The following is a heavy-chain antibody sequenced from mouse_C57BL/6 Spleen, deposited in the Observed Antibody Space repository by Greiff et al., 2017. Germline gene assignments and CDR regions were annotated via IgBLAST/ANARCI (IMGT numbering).Heavy chain of an antibody. V-gene: IGHV1-62-2*01. CDR2: FYPGSGSI. J-gene: IGHJ4*01. CDR3: ARHDPIYYYDSSYDAMDY. D-gene: IGHD1-1*01. Sequence: QVQLQQSGAELVKPGASVKLSCKASGYTFTEYTIHWVKQRSGQGFEWIGWFYPGSGSIKYNEKFKDKATLTAYKSSSTVYMELSRLTSEDYAVYFCARHDPIYYYDSSYDAMDYWGQGTSVTVSS. CDR1: GYTFTEYT.